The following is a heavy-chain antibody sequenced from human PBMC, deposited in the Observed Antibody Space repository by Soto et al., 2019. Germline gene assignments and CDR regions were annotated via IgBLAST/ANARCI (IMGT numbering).Heavy chain of an antibody. D-gene: IGHD4-17*01. CDR2: IHYSGTT. V-gene: IGHV4-39*01. J-gene: IGHJ4*01. CDR1: GGSITSSSYY. Sequence: PSETLSLTCNVSGGSITSSSYYWGWIRQPPGKGLEWIGSIHYSGTTYNNPSLKSRVTIFVDRSKNQFSLKLSSVTAADTAVYYCVHHGGDPYDHDFWGLGILVTVSS. CDR3: VHHGGDPYDHDF.